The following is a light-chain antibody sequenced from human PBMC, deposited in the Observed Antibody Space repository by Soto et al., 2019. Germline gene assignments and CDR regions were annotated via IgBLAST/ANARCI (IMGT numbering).Light chain of an antibody. CDR1: QSISSW. CDR3: QQSGT. J-gene: IGKJ2*01. V-gene: IGKV1-5*01. Sequence: DIQMTQSPSTLSASVGDRVTITCRASQSISSWLAWYQQKPGKAPKLLIYDASSLESAVPSSFSGSGSGTEFTLTIRSLQPDDFATYYCQQSGTFGQGTKLEIK. CDR2: DAS.